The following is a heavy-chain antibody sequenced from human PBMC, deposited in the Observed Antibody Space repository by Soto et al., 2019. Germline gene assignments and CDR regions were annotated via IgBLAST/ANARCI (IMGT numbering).Heavy chain of an antibody. Sequence: LRLSCAASGFTFSSYAMSWVRQAPGKGLEWVSAISGSGGNTYYADSVKGRFTISRDNSKNTLYLQMNSLRAEDTAVYYCAKGTIVVVVAANDYWGQGTLVTVSS. J-gene: IGHJ4*02. CDR1: GFTFSSYA. D-gene: IGHD2-15*01. V-gene: IGHV3-23*01. CDR3: AKGTIVVVVAANDY. CDR2: ISGSGGNT.